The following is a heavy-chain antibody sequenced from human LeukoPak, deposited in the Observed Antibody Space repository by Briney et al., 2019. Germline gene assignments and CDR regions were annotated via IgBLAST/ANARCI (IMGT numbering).Heavy chain of an antibody. CDR2: ITSRGEST. J-gene: IGHJ4*02. Sequence: GGSLRLSCAASGFTSSIYATSWVRQAPGKGLQWVSSITSRGESTWYVDSVKGRFTITRDNSENTLYLQMHSLRAEDTAVYYCARDRPNYYGSDGHYYRRDGDYWGRGTLVSVSS. D-gene: IGHD3-22*01. CDR1: GFTSSIYA. CDR3: ARDRPNYYGSDGHYYRRDGDY. V-gene: IGHV3-23*01.